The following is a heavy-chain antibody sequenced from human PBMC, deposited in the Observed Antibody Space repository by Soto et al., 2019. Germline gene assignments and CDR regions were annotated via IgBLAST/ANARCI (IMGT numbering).Heavy chain of an antibody. CDR1: GYTFTSYD. J-gene: IGHJ5*02. Sequence: ASVKVSCKASGYTFTSYDINWVRQATGQGLEWMGWMNPNSGNTGYAQKFQGRVTMTRNTSISTAYMELSSLRSEDTAVYYCARGPLGYCSGGSCYTFDPWGQGTLVTVSS. CDR2: MNPNSGNT. D-gene: IGHD2-15*01. CDR3: ARGPLGYCSGGSCYTFDP. V-gene: IGHV1-8*01.